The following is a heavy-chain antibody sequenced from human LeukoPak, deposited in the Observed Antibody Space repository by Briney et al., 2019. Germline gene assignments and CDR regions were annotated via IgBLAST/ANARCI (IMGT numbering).Heavy chain of an antibody. J-gene: IGHJ4*02. CDR1: GGSISSYY. Sequence: SETLSLTCTVSGGSISSYYWSWIRQPPGKGLEWIGYIYYSGSTNYNPSLKSRVTISVDTSKNQFSLKLISVTAADTAVYYCARDPPYHYDSSAYLDFWGQGTLVTVSS. CDR3: ARDPPYHYDSSAYLDF. V-gene: IGHV4-59*12. CDR2: IYYSGST. D-gene: IGHD3-22*01.